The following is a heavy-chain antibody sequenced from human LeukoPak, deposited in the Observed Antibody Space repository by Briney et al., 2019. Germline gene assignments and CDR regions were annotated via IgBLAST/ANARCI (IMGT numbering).Heavy chain of an antibody. CDR3: ATLGGRWLQFFDY. J-gene: IGHJ4*02. V-gene: IGHV3-7*01. CDR2: IKHDGSEK. D-gene: IGHD5-24*01. CDR1: GFTFSSYW. Sequence: GGSLRLSCAASGFTFSSYWMSWVRQAPGKGLEWVANIKHDGSEKYYVDSVKGRFTISRDNAKNSLYLQMNSLRAEDTAVYYCATLGGRWLQFFDYWGQGTLVTVSS.